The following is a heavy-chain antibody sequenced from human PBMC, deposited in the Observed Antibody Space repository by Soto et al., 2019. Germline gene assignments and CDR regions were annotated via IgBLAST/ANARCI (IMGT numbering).Heavy chain of an antibody. CDR3: VRSGDNYNLLDY. D-gene: IGHD1-1*01. CDR1: GFTFGDHY. CDR2: SSNSGSFT. J-gene: IGHJ4*02. V-gene: IGHV3-11*06. Sequence: PGGSLRLSCAASGFTFGDHYMSWIRQAPGKGLEWIGYSSNSGSFTRYADSVKGRFSISRDNAKNSLYPQINSLRGDDTAIYYCVRSGDNYNLLDYWGQGTPVTVSS.